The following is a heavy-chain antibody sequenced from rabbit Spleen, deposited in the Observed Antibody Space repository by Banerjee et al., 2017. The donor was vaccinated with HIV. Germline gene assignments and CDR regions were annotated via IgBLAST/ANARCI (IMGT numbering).Heavy chain of an antibody. J-gene: IGHJ4*01. CDR1: GFSFSSSDY. CDR3: ARETSSGWGVVSYYFNL. Sequence: QSLEESGGDLVKPGASLTLTCTASGFSFSSSDYMCWVRQAPGKGLEWISCIAGGSGGFTYSATWAKGRFTCSKTSSTTVTLQMTSLTVADTATYFCARETSSGWGVVSYYFNLWGPGTLVTVS. CDR2: IAGGSGGFT. D-gene: IGHD4-1*01. V-gene: IGHV1S40*01.